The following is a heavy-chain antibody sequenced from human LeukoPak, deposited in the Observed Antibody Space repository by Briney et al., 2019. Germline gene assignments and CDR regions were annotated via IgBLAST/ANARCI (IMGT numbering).Heavy chain of an antibody. V-gene: IGHV1-3*03. D-gene: IGHD6-13*01. CDR2: INAGNGNT. Sequence: ASVKVSYKASGYTFTSYAMHWVRQAPGQRLEWMGWINAGNGNTKYSQEFQGRVTITRDTSASTAYMELSSLRSEDMAVYYCARDLGIAAAGTFDYWGQGTLVTVSS. CDR1: GYTFTSYA. J-gene: IGHJ4*02. CDR3: ARDLGIAAAGTFDY.